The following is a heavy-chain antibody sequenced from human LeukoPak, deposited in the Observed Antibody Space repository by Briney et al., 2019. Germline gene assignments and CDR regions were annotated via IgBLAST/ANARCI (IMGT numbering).Heavy chain of an antibody. J-gene: IGHJ4*02. CDR2: IIPIFGTA. CDR3: ARDIEAAGLFLDY. CDR1: GGTFSSYA. V-gene: IGHV1-69*05. D-gene: IGHD6-13*01. Sequence: SVKVSCKASGGTFSSYAISWVRQAPGQGLEWMGRIIPIFGTANYAQKFQGRVTITTDESTSTAYMELSSLRAEDTAVYYCARDIEAAGLFLDYWGQGTLVTVSS.